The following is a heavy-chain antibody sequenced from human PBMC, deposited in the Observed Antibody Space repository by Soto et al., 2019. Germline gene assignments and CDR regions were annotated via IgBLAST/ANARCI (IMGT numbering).Heavy chain of an antibody. CDR1: SAPVSSSTYT. D-gene: IGHD2-2*01. CDR3: ARLHGYCISSSCHGHYAMDV. J-gene: IGHJ6*02. CDR2: IYYSGST. Sequence: QLQLQESGPGLVKPSETLSLTCTVSSAPVSSSTYTWGWIRQPPGKGLEWIGSIYYSGSTYYNPALKVRVTASVDTSKNQFSLKVTSVTAADTAVYYCARLHGYCISSSCHGHYAMDVWGQGTTVTVSS. V-gene: IGHV4-39*01.